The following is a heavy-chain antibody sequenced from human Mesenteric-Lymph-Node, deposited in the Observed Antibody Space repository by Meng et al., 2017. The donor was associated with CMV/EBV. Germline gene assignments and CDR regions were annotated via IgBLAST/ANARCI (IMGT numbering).Heavy chain of an antibody. CDR3: ARSGYSSSSGWLVFY. CDR1: GFTFSNYW. D-gene: IGHD6-6*01. CDR2: IKQDGSEK. V-gene: IGHV3-7*01. J-gene: IGHJ4*02. Sequence: GGSLRLSCAASGFTFSNYWMSWVRQAPGKGLEWVANIKQDGSEKYYVDSVKGRFTISRDNAKNSLYLQMNSLRAEDTAVYYCARSGYSSSSGWLVFYWGQGTLVTVSS.